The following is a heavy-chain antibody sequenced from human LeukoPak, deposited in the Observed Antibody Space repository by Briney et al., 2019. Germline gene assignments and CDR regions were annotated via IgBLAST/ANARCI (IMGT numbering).Heavy chain of an antibody. D-gene: IGHD6-13*01. Sequence: SETLSLTCTVSGASFSSSTYCWGWIRQPPGKGLEWIGSICYSGSTYYNPSLKSRVTMSVDTSRNQFSLSLNSVSAADTAVYYCARHAGGIAAAGTRPFDYWGQETLVTVSS. CDR2: ICYSGST. V-gene: IGHV4-39*01. CDR3: ARHAGGIAAAGTRPFDY. J-gene: IGHJ4*02. CDR1: GASFSSSTYC.